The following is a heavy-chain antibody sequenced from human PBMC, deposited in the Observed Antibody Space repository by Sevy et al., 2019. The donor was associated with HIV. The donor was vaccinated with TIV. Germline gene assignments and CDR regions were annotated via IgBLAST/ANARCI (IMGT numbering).Heavy chain of an antibody. CDR2: IKSKTDGGTT. V-gene: IGHV3-15*01. CDR1: GFTFSNAW. J-gene: IGHJ4*02. Sequence: GESLKISCAASGFTFSNAWMSWVRQAPGKGLEWVGRIKSKTDGGTTDYAAPVKGRFTISRDDSKDTPYLQMNSLKTEDTAIYYCTTDSEKRRLPALPDYWGQGTLVTVSS. CDR3: TTDSEKRRLPALPDY. D-gene: IGHD3-10*01.